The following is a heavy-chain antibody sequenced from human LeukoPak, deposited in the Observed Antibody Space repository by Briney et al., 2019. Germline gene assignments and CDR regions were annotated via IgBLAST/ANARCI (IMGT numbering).Heavy chain of an antibody. CDR3: AIMGYDILTGYRDHRDY. J-gene: IGHJ4*02. D-gene: IGHD3-9*01. CDR2: IYHSGST. Sequence: SETLSLTCTVSGGSISSGGYYWSWIRQPPGKGLEWIGYIYHSGSTYYNPSLKSRVTISVDRSKNQFSLKLSSVTAADTAVYYCAIMGYDILTGYRDHRDYWGQGTLVTVSS. V-gene: IGHV4-30-2*01. CDR1: GGSISSGGYY.